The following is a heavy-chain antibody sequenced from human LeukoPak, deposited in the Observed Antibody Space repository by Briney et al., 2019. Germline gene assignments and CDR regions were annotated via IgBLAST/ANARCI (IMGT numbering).Heavy chain of an antibody. CDR2: IHIYRGNT. D-gene: IGHD6-13*01. CDR1: GYTSTNYG. Sequence: ASVKVSCKASGYTSTNYGISWARQAPGQGLEWMGWIHIYRGNTNYAQKFQGRVTMTTDTSTSTAYMEVRGLRSDDTAVYYCARDLRRGSSSWYVSGGDYWGQGTLVTVSS. J-gene: IGHJ4*02. CDR3: ARDLRRGSSSWYVSGGDY. V-gene: IGHV1-18*01.